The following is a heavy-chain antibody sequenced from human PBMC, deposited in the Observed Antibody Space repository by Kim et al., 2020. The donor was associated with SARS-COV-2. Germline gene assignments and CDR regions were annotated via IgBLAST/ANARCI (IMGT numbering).Heavy chain of an antibody. CDR1: RFTFSSYG. CDR3: AREQVDAPMISYYYYGMDV. Sequence: GGSLRLSCAASRFTFSSYGMHWVRQAPGKGLEWVAVIWYDDNNKYYADSVKGRFTISRDNSKNTLYLQMNSLRAEDTAVYYCAREQVDAPMISYYYYGMDVWGQGTTVTVSS. J-gene: IGHJ6*02. D-gene: IGHD5-18*01. CDR2: IWYDDNNK. V-gene: IGHV3-33*01.